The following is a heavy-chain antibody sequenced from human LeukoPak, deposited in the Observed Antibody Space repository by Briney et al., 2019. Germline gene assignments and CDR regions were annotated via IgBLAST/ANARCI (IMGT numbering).Heavy chain of an antibody. Sequence: GASVKVSCKASGYTFTSYGISWVRQAPGQGLEWMGWISAYNGNTNYAQKLQGRVTMTRNTSISTAYMELSSLRSEDTAVYYCASEHGSSGWGWGQGTLVTVSS. D-gene: IGHD6-19*01. CDR2: ISAYNGNT. CDR3: ASEHGSSGWG. CDR1: GYTFTSYG. J-gene: IGHJ4*02. V-gene: IGHV1-18*01.